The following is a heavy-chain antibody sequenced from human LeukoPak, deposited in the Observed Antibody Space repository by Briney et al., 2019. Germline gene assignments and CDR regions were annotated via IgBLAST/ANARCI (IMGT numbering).Heavy chain of an antibody. Sequence: GGSLRLSCVASGFTFSTYSMIWVRQAPGKGLEWVSYISSSNIYYADSVKGRFTISRDNAKNSLYLQMNSLRAEDTAVYYCAREGGFDYWGQGTLVTVSS. CDR3: AREGGFDY. J-gene: IGHJ4*02. D-gene: IGHD3-16*01. CDR1: GFTFSTYS. CDR2: ISSSNI. V-gene: IGHV3-48*01.